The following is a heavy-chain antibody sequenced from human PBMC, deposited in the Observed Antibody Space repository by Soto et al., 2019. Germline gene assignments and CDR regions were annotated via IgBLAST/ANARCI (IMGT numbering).Heavy chain of an antibody. Sequence: QVQLVQSGAELKKPGASVNISCQASGFTFSDTLINWVRQGPGQRLEWMGWINSANGNTRYSESFQGRVTISSLSSASTAFVALSDLTSEDTSISYCAGDIVSVGPRANDAFDVWGQGTMITVSS. V-gene: IGHV1-3*01. CDR2: INSANGNT. J-gene: IGHJ3*01. CDR1: GFTFSDTL. CDR3: AGDIVSVGPRANDAFDV. D-gene: IGHD1-26*01.